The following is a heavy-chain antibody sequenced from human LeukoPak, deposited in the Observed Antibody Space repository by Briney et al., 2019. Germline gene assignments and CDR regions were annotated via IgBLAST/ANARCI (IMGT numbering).Heavy chain of an antibody. J-gene: IGHJ4*02. CDR3: ARDRVGVVVPAAMPID. V-gene: IGHV1-46*01. CDR1: GYTFTSYY. CDR2: INPSGCST. D-gene: IGHD2-2*01. Sequence: SVKVSCKASGYTFTSYYMHWVRQAPGQALEWMGIINPSGCSTSYAQKFQGRVTMTRDTSTSTVYMELSSLRSEDTAVYYCARDRVGVVVPAAMPIDWGQGTLVTVSS.